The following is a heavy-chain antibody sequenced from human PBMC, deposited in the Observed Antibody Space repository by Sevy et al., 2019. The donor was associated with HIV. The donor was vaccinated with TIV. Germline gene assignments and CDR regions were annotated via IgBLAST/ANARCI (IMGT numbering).Heavy chain of an antibody. V-gene: IGHV3-48*01. CDR2: ISSSSSTM. Sequence: GGSLRLSCAASEFSFSSYSMNWVRQAPGQGLEWVSYISSSSSTMYYADSVKGRFTISRDNAKNSLYLQMNTLRAEDTAVYYCARTKSNTAMDSSDYWGQGTLVTVSS. CDR3: ARTKSNTAMDSSDY. D-gene: IGHD5-18*01. J-gene: IGHJ4*02. CDR1: EFSFSSYS.